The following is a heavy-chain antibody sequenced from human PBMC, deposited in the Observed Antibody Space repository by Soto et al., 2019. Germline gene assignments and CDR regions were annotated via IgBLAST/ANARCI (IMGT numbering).Heavy chain of an antibody. Sequence: GGSLRLSCAASGFTFSSYAMSWVRQAPGKGLEWVSAISAGAVATNYADSVKGRFTISRDNSKNTLYLQMNSLRAEDTAVYYCAKGRESSGSYRPFDYWGQGTLVTVSS. V-gene: IGHV3-23*01. CDR3: AKGRESSGSYRPFDY. J-gene: IGHJ4*02. CDR1: GFTFSSYA. D-gene: IGHD3-22*01. CDR2: ISAGAVAT.